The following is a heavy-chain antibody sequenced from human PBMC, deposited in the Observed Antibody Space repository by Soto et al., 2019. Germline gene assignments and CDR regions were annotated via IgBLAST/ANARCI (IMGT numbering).Heavy chain of an antibody. CDR2: IYWDDDK. J-gene: IGHJ4*02. CDR3: ARRDGYNEVFDY. Sequence: QITLKESGPTLVKPTQTLTLTCTFSGFSLSTSGVGVGWIRQPPGKALEWLALIYWDDDKRYSPSLKSRLTITKDTSKNQVVLTMTNMDPVDTATYYCARRDGYNEVFDYWGQRTLVTVSS. CDR1: GFSLSTSGVG. V-gene: IGHV2-5*02. D-gene: IGHD5-12*01.